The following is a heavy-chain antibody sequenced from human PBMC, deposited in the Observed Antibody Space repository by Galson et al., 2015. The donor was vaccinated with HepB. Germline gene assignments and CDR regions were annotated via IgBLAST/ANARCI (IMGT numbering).Heavy chain of an antibody. CDR3: AAAVLTNTTYHFDN. D-gene: IGHD4/OR15-4a*01. CDR1: GYTLTGLS. J-gene: IGHJ4*02. CDR2: LDPEDGVI. V-gene: IGHV1-24*01. Sequence: SVKVSCKVSGYTLTGLSMHWVRQSPGEGLEWMAGLDPEDGVIIFAQKFQGRVTMTEDTSADTTYMELSSLRSDDTAIYYCAAAVLTNTTYHFDNWGQGTLVTVSS.